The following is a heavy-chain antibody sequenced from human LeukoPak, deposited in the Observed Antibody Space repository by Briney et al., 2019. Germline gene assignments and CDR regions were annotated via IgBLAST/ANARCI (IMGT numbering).Heavy chain of an antibody. CDR2: IKKDGSDK. V-gene: IGHV3-7*01. D-gene: IGHD2-2*01. CDR3: AKDMTRSTSLGYGMDV. CDR1: GFTFSGYW. Sequence: GGSLRLSCAASGFTFSGYWMSWVRQAPGKGMEWVANIKKDGSDKYYVDSVKGRFTISGDNAKKSLYLQMNSLRAEDTAVYYCAKDMTRSTSLGYGMDVWGQGTTVTVSS. J-gene: IGHJ6*02.